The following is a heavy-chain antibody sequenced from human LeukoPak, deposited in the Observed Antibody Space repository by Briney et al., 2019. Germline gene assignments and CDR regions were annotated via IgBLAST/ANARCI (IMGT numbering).Heavy chain of an antibody. CDR2: IYYSGST. CDR1: GGSISSYY. Sequence: SETLSLTCTVSGGSISSYYWSWIRQPPGKGLEWIGYIYYSGSTNYNPSLKSRVTISVDTSKNQFSLKLSSVTAAGTAVYYCARDEGYYGSWGQGTLSPSPQ. V-gene: IGHV4-59*01. D-gene: IGHD3-10*01. J-gene: IGHJ5*02. CDR3: ARDEGYYGS.